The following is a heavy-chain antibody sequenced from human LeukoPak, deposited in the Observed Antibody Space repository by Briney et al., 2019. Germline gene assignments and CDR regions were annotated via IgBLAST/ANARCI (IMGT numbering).Heavy chain of an antibody. D-gene: IGHD3-10*01. CDR1: GGSIYSRSNY. J-gene: IGHJ4*02. Sequence: SETLSLTCTVSGGSIYSRSNYWAWIRQPPGKGLEWIGAIYYSGTTFYNPSLKSRVTISVDTSKNQFSLKLSSVTAADTAVYYCARGGRVWFGELFFDYWGQGTLVTVSS. V-gene: IGHV4-39*07. CDR2: IYYSGTT. CDR3: ARGGRVWFGELFFDY.